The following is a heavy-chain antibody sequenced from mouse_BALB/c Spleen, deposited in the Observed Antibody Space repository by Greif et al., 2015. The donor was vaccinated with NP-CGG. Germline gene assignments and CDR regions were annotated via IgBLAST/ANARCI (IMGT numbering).Heavy chain of an antibody. CDR3: ARCANRGYFDY. Sequence: EVKLVESGAELVKPGASVKLSCTASGFNIKDTYMHWVKQRPEQGLEWIGRIDPANGNTKYDPKSQGKATITADTSSNTAYLQLSSLTSEDTAVYYCARCANRGYFDYWGQGTTLTVSS. CDR1: GFNIKDTY. V-gene: IGHV14-3*02. D-gene: IGHD4-1*01. CDR2: IDPANGNT. J-gene: IGHJ2*01.